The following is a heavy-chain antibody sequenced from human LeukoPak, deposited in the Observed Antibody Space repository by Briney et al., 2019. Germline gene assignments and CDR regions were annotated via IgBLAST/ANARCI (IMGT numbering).Heavy chain of an antibody. Sequence: SETLSLTCTVSGDSVSSGGYYRSWIRQHPVKGLEWIGYIYSSGSTFYNPSLKSRLALSKDTSKNQFSLNLSSVTAADTAVYYCARGYGSNSYSPGFDPWGQGTLVTVSS. CDR2: IYSSGST. J-gene: IGHJ5*02. D-gene: IGHD2-2*01. CDR3: ARGYGSNSYSPGFDP. CDR1: GDSVSSGGYY. V-gene: IGHV4-31*03.